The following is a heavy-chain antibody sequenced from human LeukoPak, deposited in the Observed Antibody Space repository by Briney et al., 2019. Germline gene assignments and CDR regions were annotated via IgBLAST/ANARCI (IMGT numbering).Heavy chain of an antibody. CDR2: INHSGST. Sequence: SSETLSLTCAVYGGSFSGYYWSWIRQPPGKGLEWIGEINHSGSTNYNPSLKSRVTISVDTSKNQFSLKLSSVTAADTAVYYCARVSGYCSSTSCPRSYYYYYYMDVWGKGTTVTVSS. D-gene: IGHD2-2*01. CDR1: GGSFSGYY. CDR3: ARVSGYCSSTSCPRSYYYYYYMDV. J-gene: IGHJ6*03. V-gene: IGHV4-34*01.